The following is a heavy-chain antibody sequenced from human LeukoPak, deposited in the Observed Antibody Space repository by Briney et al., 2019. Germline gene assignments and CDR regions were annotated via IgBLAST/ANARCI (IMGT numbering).Heavy chain of an antibody. J-gene: IGHJ4*02. CDR2: FYTGST. CDR3: ARGHSSSWYYLDY. V-gene: IGHV4-59*09. D-gene: IGHD6-13*01. Sequence: FYTGSTNYNPSLKSRVTISVDTSKNQFSLKLSSVTAADTAVYYCARGHSSSWYYLDYWGQGTLVTVSS.